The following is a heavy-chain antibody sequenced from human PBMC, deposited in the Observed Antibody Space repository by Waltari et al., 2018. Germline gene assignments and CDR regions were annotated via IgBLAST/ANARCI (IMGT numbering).Heavy chain of an antibody. CDR2: ISWNSGSI. CDR1: GFTFDDYA. J-gene: IGHJ4*02. V-gene: IGHV3-9*01. CDR3: AKGTPMVRGVLDY. Sequence: EVQLVESGGGLVQPGRSLRLSCAASGFTFDDYAMHWVRQAPGKGLGWVSGISWNSGSIGYADSVKGRFTISRDNAKNSLYLQMNSLRAEDTALYYCAKGTPMVRGVLDYWGQGTLVTVSS. D-gene: IGHD3-10*01.